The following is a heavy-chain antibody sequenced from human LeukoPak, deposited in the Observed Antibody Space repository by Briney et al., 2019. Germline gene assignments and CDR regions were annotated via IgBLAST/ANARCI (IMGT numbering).Heavy chain of an antibody. D-gene: IGHD2-2*01. CDR2: IYTSGST. CDR3: AGVVPAANAGSYVDY. J-gene: IGHJ4*02. CDR1: AGSISSYH. Sequence: SETLSLTCTVSAGSISSYHWSWIRQPAGKGLEWIGRIYTSGSTNYNPSLKSRVTMSVDTSKNQYSLKLSSVTAAVTAVYYCAGVVPAANAGSYVDYWGQGTLVTVSS. V-gene: IGHV4-4*07.